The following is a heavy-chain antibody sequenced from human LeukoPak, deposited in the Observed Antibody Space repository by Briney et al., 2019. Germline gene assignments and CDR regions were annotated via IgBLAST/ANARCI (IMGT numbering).Heavy chain of an antibody. Sequence: SETLSLTCTVSGGSIRTNYWSWIRQTPGKGLEWIAYINYNGNTNSNPSLESRVTISVGTSRSQFSLKLSSVTAADTAVYYCARHGQDTGNFYAHFDYWGQGILVTVSS. CDR2: INYNGNT. V-gene: IGHV4-59*08. J-gene: IGHJ4*02. CDR1: GGSIRTNY. D-gene: IGHD1-26*01. CDR3: ARHGQDTGNFYAHFDY.